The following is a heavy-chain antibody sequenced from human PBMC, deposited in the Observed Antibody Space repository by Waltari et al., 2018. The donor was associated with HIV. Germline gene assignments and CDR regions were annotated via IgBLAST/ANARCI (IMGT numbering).Heavy chain of an antibody. D-gene: IGHD2-15*01. V-gene: IGHV1-69*01. Sequence: QVQLVQSGAEMKMPESSVKVSCKASGGGFGSYTISWVRQAPGQGLEWMGGSNPKFGATHFAQKFQGRVTISADESTSTVYLELTSLRSDDTAVYYCARGCCSGRTCYSKSFDLWGQGTKVTVSS. CDR1: GGGFGSYT. CDR2: SNPKFGAT. J-gene: IGHJ3*01. CDR3: ARGCCSGRTCYSKSFDL.